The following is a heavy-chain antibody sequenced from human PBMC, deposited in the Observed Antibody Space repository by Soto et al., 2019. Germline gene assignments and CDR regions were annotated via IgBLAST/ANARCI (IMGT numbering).Heavy chain of an antibody. J-gene: IGHJ1*01. CDR1: GVTFSSYS. D-gene: IGHD6-19*01. V-gene: IGHV3-21*01. Sequence: EVQLVESGGGLVKPGGSLRLSCAASGVTFSSYSMNWVRQAQGKGLEWVSSISSSSSYIYYADSVKGRFTISRDNSKNSLYQQMNSLRAEDTAVYYCAREQLAVAGGRGYFQHWGQVTLVTVSS. CDR3: AREQLAVAGGRGYFQH. CDR2: ISSSSSYI.